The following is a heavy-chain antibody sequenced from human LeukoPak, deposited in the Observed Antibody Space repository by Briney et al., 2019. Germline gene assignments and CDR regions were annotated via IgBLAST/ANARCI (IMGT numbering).Heavy chain of an antibody. CDR3: ASSNTISMTGNFDP. Sequence: GGSLRLSCAASGFTFSNYWMHWVRHAPGMGLVWVSRFNSDADTTNYADSVKGRFTISRDNAKSTLYLQMNTLRAEDTAVYYCASSNTISMTGNFDPWGQGTLVTVSS. D-gene: IGHD3-10*01. V-gene: IGHV3-74*01. J-gene: IGHJ5*02. CDR1: GFTFSNYW. CDR2: FNSDADTT.